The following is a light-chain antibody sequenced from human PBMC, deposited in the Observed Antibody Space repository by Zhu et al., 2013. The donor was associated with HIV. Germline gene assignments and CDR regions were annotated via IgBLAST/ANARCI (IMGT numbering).Light chain of an antibody. V-gene: IGKV1-39*01. Sequence: DIQMTQSPSSLSASIGDRVTITCRASQTIRTYLNWYQQKPGKAPKLLIYAASSLQGGVPSRFSGSGSGTDFTLTISNLQPEDFATYYCQQSDSSPITFGQGTRLEIK. CDR1: QTIRTY. J-gene: IGKJ5*01. CDR3: QQSDSSPIT. CDR2: AAS.